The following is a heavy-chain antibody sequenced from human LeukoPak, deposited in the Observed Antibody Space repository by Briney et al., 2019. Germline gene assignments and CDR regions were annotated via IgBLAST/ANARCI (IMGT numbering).Heavy chain of an antibody. CDR1: GGSISSGGYY. CDR3: ARVWSSWTSFDY. D-gene: IGHD6-13*01. Sequence: SETLSLTCTVSGGSISSGGYYWSWIRQHPGKGLEWIGYIYYSGSTYYNPSLKSRVTISVDTSKNQFSLKLSSVTAADTAVYYCARVWSSWTSFDYWGQGTLVTVSS. V-gene: IGHV4-31*03. CDR2: IYYSGST. J-gene: IGHJ4*02.